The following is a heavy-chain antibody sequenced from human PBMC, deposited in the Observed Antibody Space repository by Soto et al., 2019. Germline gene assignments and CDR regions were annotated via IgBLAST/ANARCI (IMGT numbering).Heavy chain of an antibody. CDR3: ARHADMVASDY. V-gene: IGHV4-39*01. CDR2: IYYSGST. D-gene: IGHD5-12*01. Sequence: SLTDTGSGGSSSSSGYCCGWIRQPPGKGLEWIGSIYYSGSTYYNPSLKSRVTISVDTSKNQFSLKLSSVTAADTAVYYCARHADMVASDYWGQGTLVTVSS. CDR1: GGSSSSSGYC. J-gene: IGHJ4*02.